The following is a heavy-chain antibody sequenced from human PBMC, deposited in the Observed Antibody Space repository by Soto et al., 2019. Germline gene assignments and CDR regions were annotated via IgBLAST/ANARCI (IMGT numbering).Heavy chain of an antibody. J-gene: IGHJ6*03. D-gene: IGHD4-17*01. V-gene: IGHV4-59*01. Sequence: SETLSLTCTVSGGSISSYYWNWIRQPPGKGLEWIGYIYYSGSTNYNPSLKSRVTISVDTSKNQFSLILSSVTAADTAVYYCARGYYGDYYYYYYMDVWGKGTTVTVSS. CDR1: GGSISSYY. CDR3: ARGYYGDYYYYYYMDV. CDR2: IYYSGST.